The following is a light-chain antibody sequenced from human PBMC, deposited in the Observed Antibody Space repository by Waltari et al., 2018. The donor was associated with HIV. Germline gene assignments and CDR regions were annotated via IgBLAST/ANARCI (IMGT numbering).Light chain of an antibody. V-gene: IGLV2-14*01. CDR2: EVS. J-gene: IGLJ1*01. CDR3: SSYTSSSTLVV. Sequence: QSALTQPASVSGSPGQSITISCTGTSSDVGGYQYVSWYQQHPGKAPKHMIYEVSNRPSGVSNRFSGSKSGNTASPTISGLQAADAAYSYCSSYTSSSTLVVFGTGTKVTVL. CDR1: SSDVGGYQY.